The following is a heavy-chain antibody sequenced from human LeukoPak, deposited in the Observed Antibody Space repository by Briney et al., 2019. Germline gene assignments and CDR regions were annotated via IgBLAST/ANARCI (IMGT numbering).Heavy chain of an antibody. CDR1: GGTFSSYA. Sequence: ASVKVSCKASGGTFSSYAISWVRQAPGQGPEWMGGIIPIFGTANYAQKFQGRVTITADESTSTAYMELSSLRSEDTAVYYCARPYSSGRDYGMDVWGQGTTVTVSS. D-gene: IGHD6-25*01. V-gene: IGHV1-69*01. CDR3: ARPYSSGRDYGMDV. CDR2: IIPIFGTA. J-gene: IGHJ6*02.